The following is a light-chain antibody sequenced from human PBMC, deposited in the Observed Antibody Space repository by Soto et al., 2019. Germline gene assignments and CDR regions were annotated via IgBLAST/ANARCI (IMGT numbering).Light chain of an antibody. CDR3: SSRAGNNVV. CDR2: EVN. CDR1: SSDVGDYNY. Sequence: QSALTQPPSASGSPGQSVTISCTGTSSDVGDYNYVSWYQQHPAKAPKLMIYEVNRRPSGVPDRFSGSKSGNTASLTVSGLQAEDEADYYCSSRAGNNVVFGGGNKLTVL. J-gene: IGLJ2*01. V-gene: IGLV2-8*01.